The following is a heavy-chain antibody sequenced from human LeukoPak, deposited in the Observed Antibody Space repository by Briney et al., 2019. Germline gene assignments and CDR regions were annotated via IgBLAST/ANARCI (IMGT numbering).Heavy chain of an antibody. V-gene: IGHV3-23*01. CDR3: AREYDSSWPS. CDR1: GFSFRTYA. CDR2: ISDNGGRT. J-gene: IGHJ5*02. D-gene: IGHD3-22*01. Sequence: GGSLRLSCAASGFSFRTYAMSWVRQAPGKGLEWVSAISDNGGRTYYADSVKGRFTISRDNSKNTLFVQMNSLRAEDTAAYYCAREYDSSWPSWGQGTLVTVSS.